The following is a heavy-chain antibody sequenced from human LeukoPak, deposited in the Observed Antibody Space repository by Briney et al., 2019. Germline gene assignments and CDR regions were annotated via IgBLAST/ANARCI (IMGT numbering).Heavy chain of an antibody. V-gene: IGHV4-34*01. J-gene: IGHJ4*02. CDR3: ARGPGILTGYSPLDY. D-gene: IGHD3-9*01. CDR1: GGSFSGYF. Sequence: SETPSLTCAVYGGSFSGYFWSWIRQPPGKGLEWIGEINDSGGTNYNSSLKSRVSILVDTSNSQFSLKLSSVTAADTAVYYCARGPGILTGYSPLDYWGQGNLVTVSS. CDR2: INDSGGT.